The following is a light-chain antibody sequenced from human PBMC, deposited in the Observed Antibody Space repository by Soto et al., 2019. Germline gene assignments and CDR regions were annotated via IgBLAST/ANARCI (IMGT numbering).Light chain of an antibody. Sequence: DIVLTQSPATLSLSLGGGATLSCRASQSVSSSYLAWYQQKPGQAPRLLIYGASSRAIGIPDRFSGSGSGTDFTLTIRRLEPEDFAVYYCQQYGSSPRTFGQGTKV. CDR1: QSVSSSY. V-gene: IGKV3-20*01. CDR2: GAS. CDR3: QQYGSSPRT. J-gene: IGKJ1*01.